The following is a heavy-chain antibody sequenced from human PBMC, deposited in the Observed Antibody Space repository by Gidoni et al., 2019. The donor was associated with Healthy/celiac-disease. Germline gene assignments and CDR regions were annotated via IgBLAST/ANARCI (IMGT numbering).Heavy chain of an antibody. D-gene: IGHD3-22*01. CDR1: GFTFDDYT. V-gene: IGHV3-43*01. CDR3: AKDIHPFYYYDSSGYYSYYGMDV. J-gene: IGHJ6*02. CDR2: ISWDGGST. Sequence: EVQLVESGGVVVQPGGSLRLSCAASGFTFDDYTMHWVRQAPGKGLEWVSLISWDGGSTYYADSVKGRFTISRDNSKNSLYLQMNSLRTEDTALYYCAKDIHPFYYYDSSGYYSYYGMDVWGQGTTVTVSS.